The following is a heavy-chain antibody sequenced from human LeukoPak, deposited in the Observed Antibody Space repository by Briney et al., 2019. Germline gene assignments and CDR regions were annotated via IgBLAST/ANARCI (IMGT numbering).Heavy chain of an antibody. D-gene: IGHD3-10*01. J-gene: IGHJ4*02. CDR1: GYTFTSYG. CDR2: ISAYNGNT. V-gene: IGHV1-18*01. CDR3: ARDLGYYGSGSYYNPFSDFDY. Sequence: ASVKVSCKASGYTFTSYGTSWVRQAPGQGLEWMGWISAYNGNTNYAQKLQGRVTMTTDTSTSTAYMELRSLRSDDTAVYYCARDLGYYGSGSYYNPFSDFDYWGQGTLVTVSS.